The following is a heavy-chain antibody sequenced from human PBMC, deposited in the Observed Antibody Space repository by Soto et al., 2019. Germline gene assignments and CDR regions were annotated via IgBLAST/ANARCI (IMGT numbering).Heavy chain of an antibody. J-gene: IGHJ4*02. CDR1: GFTFKNSW. CDR3: ARDKWELLDFDY. V-gene: IGHV3-7*01. CDR2: IRRDGGEA. Sequence: SGFTFKNSWMSWVRQAPGKGLEWVANIRRDGGEAFYLDSVRGRFTISRDNAKNTLYLQMNSLRAEDTAVYYCARDKWELLDFDYWGQGTLVTVSS. D-gene: IGHD1-26*01.